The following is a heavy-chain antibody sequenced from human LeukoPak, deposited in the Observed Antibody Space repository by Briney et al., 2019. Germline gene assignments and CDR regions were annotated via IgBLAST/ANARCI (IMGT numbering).Heavy chain of an antibody. J-gene: IGHJ3*01. CDR3: ARDGGTYNILTGFPPLDAFDV. CDR1: GGSISSGGYS. CDR2: IYYSGSS. V-gene: IGHV4-30-2*01. D-gene: IGHD3-9*01. Sequence: PSETLSLTCAVSGGSISSGGYSWSWIRQPPGKGLEWIGYIYYSGSSYFNPSLKSRLTISVDTSKNQFSLKLSSVTAADTAVYYCARDGGTYNILTGFPPLDAFDVWGQGTMVTVSS.